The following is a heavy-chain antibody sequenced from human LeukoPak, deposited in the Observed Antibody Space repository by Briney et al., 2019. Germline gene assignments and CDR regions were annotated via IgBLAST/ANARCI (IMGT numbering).Heavy chain of an antibody. V-gene: IGHV3-7*01. CDR3: VRGTYGPDY. J-gene: IGHJ4*02. CDR2: IKEDGSEK. CDR1: GFTFSTYL. D-gene: IGHD4-17*01. Sequence: GGSLRLSCAASGFTFSTYLMISVRQAPGKGLEWVASIKEDGSEKYYVDSVKGRFTISRDNARNSLYLQMNRLRVEDTAMYFCVRGTYGPDYWGQGTLVTVSS.